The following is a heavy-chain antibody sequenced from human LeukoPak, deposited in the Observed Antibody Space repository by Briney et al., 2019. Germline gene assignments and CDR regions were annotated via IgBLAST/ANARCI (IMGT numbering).Heavy chain of an antibody. CDR3: ARGRPTQKKKNYYYYYMDV. J-gene: IGHJ6*03. CDR2: INHSGST. V-gene: IGHV4-34*01. Sequence: PSETLSLTCAVYGGSFSGYYWSWIRQPPGKGLEWIGEINHSGSTNYNPSLKSRVTISVDTSKNQFSLKLSSVTAADTAVYYCARGRPTQKKKNYYYYYMDVWGKGTTVTVSS. CDR1: GGSFSGYY.